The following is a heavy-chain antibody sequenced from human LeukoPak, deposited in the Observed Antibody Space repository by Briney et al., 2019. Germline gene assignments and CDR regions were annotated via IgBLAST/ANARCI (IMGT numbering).Heavy chain of an antibody. V-gene: IGHV3-30*18. Sequence: GGSLRLSCAAAGFTFSIYGMHWVRQAPGKGLEWVAVISYDGSNKYYADSVKGRFTISRDNSKNTLYLQMNSLRAEDTAVYYCAKDHITIFGVVGSYGMDVWGQGTTVTVSS. D-gene: IGHD3-3*01. CDR3: AKDHITIFGVVGSYGMDV. CDR2: ISYDGSNK. CDR1: GFTFSIYG. J-gene: IGHJ6*02.